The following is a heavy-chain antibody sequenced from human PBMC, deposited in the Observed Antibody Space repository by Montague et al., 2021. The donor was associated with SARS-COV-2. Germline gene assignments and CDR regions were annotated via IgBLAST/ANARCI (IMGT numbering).Heavy chain of an antibody. V-gene: IGHV3-21*01. CDR2: ISSSSSYI. J-gene: IGHJ6*02. D-gene: IGHD2-15*01. CDR3: AREAYCSGGSCYSYYYYYGMDV. Sequence: SLRLSYAASGFTFSSYSMNWVRQAPGKGLEWVSSISSSSSYIYYADPVKGRFTISRDNAKNSLYLQMNSLRAEDTAVYYCAREAYCSGGSCYSYYYYYGMDVWGQGTTVTVSS. CDR1: GFTFSSYS.